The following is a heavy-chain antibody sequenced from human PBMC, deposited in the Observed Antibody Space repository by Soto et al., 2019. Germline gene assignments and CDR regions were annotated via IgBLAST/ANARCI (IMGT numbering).Heavy chain of an antibody. J-gene: IGHJ6*03. CDR1: GGSISSYY. V-gene: IGHV4-59*08. CDR3: ARKNDYYYYMDV. CDR2: VYYSGST. D-gene: IGHD1-1*01. Sequence: QVQLQESGPGLVKPSETLSLTCTVSGGSISSYYWSWVRQPPGKGLEYIGYVYYSGSTNNNPSLKSRVTISLDTSKNQFSLKLTSVTAADTAVYYCARKNDYYYYMDVWGKGTTVTVSS.